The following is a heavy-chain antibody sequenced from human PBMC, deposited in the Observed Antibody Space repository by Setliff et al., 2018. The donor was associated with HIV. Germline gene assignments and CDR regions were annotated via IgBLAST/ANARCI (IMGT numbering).Heavy chain of an antibody. Sequence: SGPTLVNPTQTLSLTCAVSGYSIRSSYWWGWIRQSPGKALEWLAFIYWNNNKHYSTSLKSRLTVTKDTSKNRVVFTMTNMDPVDTATYYCAYSGRQLRGPYFDFWGQGTPVTVSS. CDR1: GYSIRSSYW. J-gene: IGHJ4*02. CDR2: IYWNNNK. CDR3: AYSGRQLRGPYFDF. D-gene: IGHD1-1*01. V-gene: IGHV2-5*01.